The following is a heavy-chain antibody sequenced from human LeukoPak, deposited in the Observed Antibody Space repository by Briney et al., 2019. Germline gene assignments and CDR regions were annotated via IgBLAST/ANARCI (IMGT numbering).Heavy chain of an antibody. CDR1: GYTFTSYF. Sequence: ASVKVSCKASGYTFTSYFMHWVRQAPGQGLEWMGVTNPTGTSTSYAQKFQGRVTMTRDMSTSTVYMELSSLRSEDTAVYYCARGISQDSSGYSSPLFKYWGQGTLVTVSS. D-gene: IGHD3-22*01. CDR2: TNPTGTST. V-gene: IGHV1-46*01. J-gene: IGHJ4*02. CDR3: ARGISQDSSGYSSPLFKY.